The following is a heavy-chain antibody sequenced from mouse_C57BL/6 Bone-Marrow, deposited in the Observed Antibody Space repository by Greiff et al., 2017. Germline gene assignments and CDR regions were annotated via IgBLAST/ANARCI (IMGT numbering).Heavy chain of an antibody. D-gene: IGHD2-2*01. V-gene: IGHV1-54*01. J-gene: IGHJ2*01. Sequence: VKLMESGAELVRPGTSVKVSCKASGYAFTNYLIEWVKQRPGQGLEWIGVINPGSGGTNYNEKFKGKATLTADKSSSTAYMQLSSLTSEDSAVYFCARWGYGYWGQGTTLTVSS. CDR3: ARWGYGY. CDR1: GYAFTNYL. CDR2: INPGSGGT.